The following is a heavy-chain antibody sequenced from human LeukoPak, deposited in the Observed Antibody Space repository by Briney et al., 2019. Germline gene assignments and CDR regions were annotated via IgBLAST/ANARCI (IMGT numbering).Heavy chain of an antibody. J-gene: IGHJ6*03. D-gene: IGHD6-19*01. Sequence: GESLKISCKGSGYSFTSYWIGWVRQMPGKGLEWMGIIYPGDSDTRYSPSFQGQVTISADKSISTAYLQWSSLKASDTAMYYCARHALGIAVAGFMDVWGKGTTVTVSS. CDR1: GYSFTSYW. CDR3: ARHALGIAVAGFMDV. V-gene: IGHV5-51*01. CDR2: IYPGDSDT.